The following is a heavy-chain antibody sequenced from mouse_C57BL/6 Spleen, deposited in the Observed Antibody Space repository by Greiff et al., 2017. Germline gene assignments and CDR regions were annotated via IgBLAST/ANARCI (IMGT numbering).Heavy chain of an antibody. J-gene: IGHJ2*01. CDR2: INYDGSST. CDR1: GFTFSDYY. CDR3: ARDFFGGFDY. Sequence: EVMLVESEGGLVQPGSSMKLSCTASGFTFSDYYMAWVRQVPEKGLEWVANINYDGSSTYYLDSLKSRFILSRDNAKNNLYLQMSSLKSEDTATYYCARDFFGGFDYWGQGTTLTVSS. V-gene: IGHV5-16*01.